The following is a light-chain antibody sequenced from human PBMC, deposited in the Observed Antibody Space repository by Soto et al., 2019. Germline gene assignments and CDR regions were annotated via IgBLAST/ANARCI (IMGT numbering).Light chain of an antibody. CDR2: GAS. CDR1: QSVSSS. V-gene: IGKV3-20*01. CDR3: QQYGSSTWT. J-gene: IGKJ1*01. Sequence: MVMPQSPDTLSVSPGERATLSCRASQSVSSSLAWYQQKPGQAPRLLIYGASSRATGIPDRFSGSGSGTDFTLTISRLEPEDFAVYYCQQYGSSTWTFGHGTKVDIK.